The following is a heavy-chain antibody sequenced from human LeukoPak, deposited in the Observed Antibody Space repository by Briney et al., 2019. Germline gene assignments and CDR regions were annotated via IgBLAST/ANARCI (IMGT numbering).Heavy chain of an antibody. J-gene: IGHJ4*02. CDR2: IYPGDSDT. V-gene: IGHV5-51*01. D-gene: IGHD6-19*01. Sequence: GESLKISCEGSGYSFTSHWIGWVRQMPGKGLEWMGIIYPGDSDTRYSPSFQGQVTISADKSISTAYLQWSSLKASDTAMYYCARRLIYSSGWSVYFDSWGQGTLVTVSS. CDR3: ARRLIYSSGWSVYFDS. CDR1: GYSFTSHW.